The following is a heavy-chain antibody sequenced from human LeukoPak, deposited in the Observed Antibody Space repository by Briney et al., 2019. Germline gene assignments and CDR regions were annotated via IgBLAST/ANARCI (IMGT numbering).Heavy chain of an antibody. Sequence: ASVKVSCKASGYTFTSYGINWVRQAPEQGLEWMGGISAYNGNTNYAQKLQGRVTMTTDASTSTAYMELRRLRSDDTAVYYCARRSSTPPYYMDVWGKGTTVTVSS. CDR1: GYTFTSYG. V-gene: IGHV1-18*01. CDR3: ARRSSTPPYYMDV. D-gene: IGHD2-2*01. J-gene: IGHJ6*03. CDR2: ISAYNGNT.